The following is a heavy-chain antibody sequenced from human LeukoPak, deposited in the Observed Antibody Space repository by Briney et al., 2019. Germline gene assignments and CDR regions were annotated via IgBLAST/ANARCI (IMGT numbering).Heavy chain of an antibody. CDR3: ARGRGYSYGPPDY. V-gene: IGHV3-30*04. Sequence: GGSLRLSCAASGFTFSSYAMHWVRQAPGKGLEGVAVISYDGSNKYYADSVKGRFTISRDNSKNTLYLQMNSLRAEDTAVYYCARGRGYSYGPPDYWGQGTLVTVSS. CDR2: ISYDGSNK. D-gene: IGHD5-18*01. CDR1: GFTFSSYA. J-gene: IGHJ4*02.